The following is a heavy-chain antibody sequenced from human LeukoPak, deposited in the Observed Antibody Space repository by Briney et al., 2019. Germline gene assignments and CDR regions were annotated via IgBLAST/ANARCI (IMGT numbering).Heavy chain of an antibody. CDR3: ARDRTGWLFDY. J-gene: IGHJ4*02. V-gene: IGHV3-23*01. CDR2: ISGSGGST. D-gene: IGHD6-19*01. Sequence: GGSLRLSCAASGFTFSSYGMSWVRQAPGKGLEWVSAISGSGGSTTYADSVKGRFTISRDNAKNTLYLQMNSLRAEDTAVYYCARDRTGWLFDYWAQGTLVTVSS. CDR1: GFTFSSYG.